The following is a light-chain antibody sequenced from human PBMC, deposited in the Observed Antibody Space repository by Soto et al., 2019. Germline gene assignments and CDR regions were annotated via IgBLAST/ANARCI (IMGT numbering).Light chain of an antibody. Sequence: QSALTQPASVSGSPGQSITISCTGTSSDVGGYNYVSWYQQHSGKAPKLMIYEVSNRPSGVSNRFSGSKSGYTASLTISGLEADDEADYYSSSYTSSSSLHFRTGTNVTVL. CDR1: SSDVGGYNY. CDR3: SSYTSSSSLH. J-gene: IGLJ1*01. V-gene: IGLV2-14*01. CDR2: EVS.